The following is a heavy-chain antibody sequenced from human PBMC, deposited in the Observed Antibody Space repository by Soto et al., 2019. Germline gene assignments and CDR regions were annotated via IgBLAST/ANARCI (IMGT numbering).Heavy chain of an antibody. CDR3: ARMSMVAFSTTFDY. V-gene: IGHV3-15*01. CDR2: IKSKTDGGTT. D-gene: IGHD5-12*01. J-gene: IGHJ4*02. Sequence: GSLRLSCAVSGFTFSNAWMSWVRQAPGKGLEWIGHIKSKTDGGTTDYAAPVKGRFTISRDDSKNTLFLQMNSLKTEDTAVYYCARMSMVAFSTTFDYWGQGTLVTVSS. CDR1: GFTFSNAW.